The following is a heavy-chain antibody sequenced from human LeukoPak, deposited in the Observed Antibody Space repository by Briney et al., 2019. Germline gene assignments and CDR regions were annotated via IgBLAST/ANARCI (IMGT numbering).Heavy chain of an antibody. CDR2: ISGSGGST. CDR1: GFTFSSYA. V-gene: IGHV3-23*01. D-gene: IGHD6-19*01. J-gene: IGHJ4*02. CDR3: ARAISGWYELYFDY. Sequence: EPGGSLRLSCAASGFTFSSYAMSWVRQAPGKGLEWVSAISGSGGSTYYADSVKGRFTISRDNSKNTLYLQMNSLRAEDTAVYYCARAISGWYELYFDYWGQGTLVTVSS.